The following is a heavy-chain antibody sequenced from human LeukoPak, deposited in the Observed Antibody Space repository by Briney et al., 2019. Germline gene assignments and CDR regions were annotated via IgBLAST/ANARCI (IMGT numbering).Heavy chain of an antibody. D-gene: IGHD4-17*01. CDR2: IYTSGST. CDR1: GGSISSYY. V-gene: IGHV4-4*07. CDR3: ARTYGDYGYWYFDL. Sequence: SEALSLTCTVSGGSISSYYWSWIRQPAGKGLEWIGRIYTSGSTNYNPSLKSRVTMSVDTSKNQFSLKLSSVTAADTAVYYCARTYGDYGYWYFDLWGRGTLVTVSS. J-gene: IGHJ2*01.